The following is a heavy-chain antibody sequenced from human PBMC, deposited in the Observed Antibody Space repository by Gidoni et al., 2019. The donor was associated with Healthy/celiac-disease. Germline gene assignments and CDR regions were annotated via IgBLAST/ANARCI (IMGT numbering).Heavy chain of an antibody. D-gene: IGHD3-16*01. CDR3: ARPTGEMARPGAFDI. CDR2: IYSSGST. CDR1: GGSHSSSSYY. Sequence: QLQLEESGPGLVKPSETLSHTCTVCGGSHSSSSYYWCWIRQTPGKGLEWIGSIYSSGSTHYTPSLKCRVTISVDTSKNLFSLKLSSVTAADTAVYYCARPTGEMARPGAFDIWGQGTMVTVSS. V-gene: IGHV4-39*01. J-gene: IGHJ3*02.